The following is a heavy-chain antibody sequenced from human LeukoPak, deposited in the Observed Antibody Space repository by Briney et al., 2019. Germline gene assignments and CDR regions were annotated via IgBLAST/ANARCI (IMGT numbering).Heavy chain of an antibody. D-gene: IGHD2-15*01. J-gene: IGHJ4*02. CDR1: GFTFSSYA. CDR2: ISYDGSNK. Sequence: GGSLRLSCAASGFTFSSYAMHWVRQAPGKGLEWVAVISYDGSNKYYADSVKGRFTISRDNSKNTLYLQVNSLRAEDTAVYYCARDSDCSGGSCYLDYWGQGTLATVSS. CDR3: ARDSDCSGGSCYLDY. V-gene: IGHV3-30*04.